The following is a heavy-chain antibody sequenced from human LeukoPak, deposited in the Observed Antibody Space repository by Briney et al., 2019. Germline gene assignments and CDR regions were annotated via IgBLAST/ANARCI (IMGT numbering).Heavy chain of an antibody. V-gene: IGHV4-38-2*01. CDR3: ARHSGSYYQPLDY. D-gene: IGHD1-26*01. CDR1: GYSISSGYF. CDR2: IYHSGTT. J-gene: IGHJ4*02. Sequence: PSETLSLTCAVSGYSISSGYFWGWIRPPPGKGLEWIGSIYHSGTTYYNPSLKSRVIISVDTSKNQFSLKVSSVTAADTAVYYCARHSGSYYQPLDYWGQGTLVTVSS.